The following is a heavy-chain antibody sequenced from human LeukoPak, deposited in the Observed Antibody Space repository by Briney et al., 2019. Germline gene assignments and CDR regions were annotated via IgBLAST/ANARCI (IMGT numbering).Heavy chain of an antibody. D-gene: IGHD5-18*01. Sequence: GSLRLSCAASGFTFSNAWMSWVRQPPGKGLQWIGEIYHSGSTSYNPSLKSRVTIAVDKSRNQFSLKLTSVIAADTAVYYCARVVDTAPYYFDYWGQGTLVTVSS. J-gene: IGHJ4*02. V-gene: IGHV4-4*02. CDR2: IYHSGST. CDR1: GFTFSNAW. CDR3: ARVVDTAPYYFDY.